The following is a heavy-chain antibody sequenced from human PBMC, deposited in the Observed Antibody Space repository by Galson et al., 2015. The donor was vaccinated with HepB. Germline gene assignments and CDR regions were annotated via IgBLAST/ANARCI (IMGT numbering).Heavy chain of an antibody. CDR2: IYYSGST. D-gene: IGHD6-19*01. CDR3: ARHPYSSGWSDY. Sequence: ETLSLTCTVSGGSISSSSYYWGWIRQPPGKGPEWIGSIYYSGSTYYNPSLKSRVTISVDTSKNQFSLKLSSVTAADTAVYYCARHPYSSGWSDYWGQGTLVTVSS. CDR1: GGSISSSSYY. J-gene: IGHJ4*02. V-gene: IGHV4-39*01.